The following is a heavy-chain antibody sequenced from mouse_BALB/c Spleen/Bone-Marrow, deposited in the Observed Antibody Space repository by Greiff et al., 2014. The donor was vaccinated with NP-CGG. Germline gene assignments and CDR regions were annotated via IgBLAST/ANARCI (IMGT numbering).Heavy chain of an antibody. Sequence: VQLVESGPSLVQPSQSLSITCTVSGFSLTSYGVHWVRQSPGKGLEWLGVIWRGGSTDYNAAIMSRLSITKDNSKSQVFFKMNSLQADDTAIYYCAKRGNYGYFDYWGQGTTLTVSS. CDR1: GFSLTSYG. V-gene: IGHV2-5-1*01. J-gene: IGHJ2*01. CDR3: AKRGNYGYFDY. D-gene: IGHD2-1*01. CDR2: IWRGGST.